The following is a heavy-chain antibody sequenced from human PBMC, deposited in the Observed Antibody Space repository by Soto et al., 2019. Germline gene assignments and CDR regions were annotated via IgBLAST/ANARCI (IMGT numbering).Heavy chain of an antibody. D-gene: IGHD4-17*01. CDR3: ARDMCGGDYEFDY. Sequence: SLTCTVSGGSISSYYWSWIRQPPGKGLEWIGYIYYSGSTNYNPSLKSRVTISVDTSKNQFSLKLSSVTAADTAVYYCARDMCGGDYEFDYWGQGTLVTVSS. CDR2: IYYSGST. CDR1: GGSISSYY. J-gene: IGHJ4*02. V-gene: IGHV4-59*01.